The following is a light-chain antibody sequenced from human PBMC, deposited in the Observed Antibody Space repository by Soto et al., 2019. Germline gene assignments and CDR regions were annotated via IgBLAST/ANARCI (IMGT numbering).Light chain of an antibody. V-gene: IGKV3-15*01. Sequence: EIVMTHSPATLSVSPGERATLSCRASQSVSNNLAWYQQKPGQAPRLLIYGASNRAPGIPARFSGSGSGTKFTLTNSSLQSADFAVYSCQQYNNWPWTFGQGTKVEIK. J-gene: IGKJ1*01. CDR1: QSVSNN. CDR2: GAS. CDR3: QQYNNWPWT.